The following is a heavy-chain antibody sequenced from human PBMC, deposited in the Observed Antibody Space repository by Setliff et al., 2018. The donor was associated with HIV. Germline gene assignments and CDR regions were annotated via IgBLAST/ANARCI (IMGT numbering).Heavy chain of an antibody. CDR3: ARTLIAAAGTFDY. CDR1: GGSISSSNW. D-gene: IGHD6-13*01. Sequence: PLETLSLTCAVSGGSISSSNWWSWVRQPPGKGLEWIGEIYHSGSTNYNPSLKSRVTISVDKSKNQFSLKLRSVTAADTAVYYCARTLIAAAGTFDYWGQGTLVTVSS. J-gene: IGHJ4*02. V-gene: IGHV4-4*02. CDR2: IYHSGST.